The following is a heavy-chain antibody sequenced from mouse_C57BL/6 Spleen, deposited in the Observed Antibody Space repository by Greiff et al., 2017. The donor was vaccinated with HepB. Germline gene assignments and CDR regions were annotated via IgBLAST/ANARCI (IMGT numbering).Heavy chain of an antibody. CDR3: ARPPYYGSSYNYFDV. CDR2: ISSGSSTI. Sequence: EVQGVESGGGLVKPGGSLKLSCAASGFTFSDYGMHWVRQAPEKGLEWVAYISSGSSTIYYADTVKGRFTISRDNAKNTLFLQMTSLRSENTAMYYCARPPYYGSSYNYFDVWGTGTTVTVSS. J-gene: IGHJ1*03. D-gene: IGHD1-1*01. CDR1: GFTFSDYG. V-gene: IGHV5-17*01.